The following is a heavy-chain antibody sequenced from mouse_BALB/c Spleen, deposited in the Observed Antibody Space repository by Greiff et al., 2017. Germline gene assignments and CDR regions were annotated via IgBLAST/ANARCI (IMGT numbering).Heavy chain of an antibody. CDR1: GFTFSSYG. V-gene: IGHV5-6*02. Sequence: DVKLVESGGDLVKPGGSLKLSCAASGFTFSSYGMSWVRQTPDKRLEWVATISSGGSYTYYPDSVKGRFTISRDNAKNTLYLQMSSLKSEDTAMYYCARQQTGTGYFDYWGQGTTLTVSS. CDR2: ISSGGSYT. D-gene: IGHD4-1*01. CDR3: ARQQTGTGYFDY. J-gene: IGHJ2*01.